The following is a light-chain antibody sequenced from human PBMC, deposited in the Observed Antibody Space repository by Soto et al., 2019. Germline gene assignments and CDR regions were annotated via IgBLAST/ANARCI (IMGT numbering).Light chain of an antibody. V-gene: IGLV2-23*01. J-gene: IGLJ1*01. Sequence: ALTQPASVSGSPGQSITISCTGTSSDVGSYNLVSWYQQHPGKAPKLMIYEGSKRPSGVSNRFSGSKSGNTASLTISGLQAEDEADYFCCSYAGSSTLDYVFGTGTKVTVL. CDR2: EGS. CDR1: SSDVGSYNL. CDR3: CSYAGSSTLDYV.